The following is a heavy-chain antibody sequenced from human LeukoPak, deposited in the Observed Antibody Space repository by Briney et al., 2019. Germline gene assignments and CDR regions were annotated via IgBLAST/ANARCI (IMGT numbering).Heavy chain of an antibody. CDR2: IVVGSGNT. V-gene: IGHV1-58*01. J-gene: IGHJ6*02. Sequence: GASVKVSCKASGFTFTSSAVQWVRQARGQRLEWIGWIVVGSGNTNYAQKFQESVTITRDMSTSTAYMELSSLRSEDTAVYYCAAGLGYCTNGVCSLMRRGYYYYGMDVWGQGTTVTVSS. CDR3: AAGLGYCTNGVCSLMRRGYYYYGMDV. D-gene: IGHD2-8*01. CDR1: GFTFTSSA.